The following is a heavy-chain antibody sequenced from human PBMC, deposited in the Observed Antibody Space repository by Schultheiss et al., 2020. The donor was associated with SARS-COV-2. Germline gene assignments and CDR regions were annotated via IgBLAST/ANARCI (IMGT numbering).Heavy chain of an antibody. CDR1: GFTFSSYG. Sequence: GESLKISCAASGFTFSSYGMHWVRQAPGKGLEWVAVISYDGSNKYYADSVKGRFTISRDNSKNTLYLQMNSLRAEDTAVYYCARVGTAGYWGQGTLVTVSS. J-gene: IGHJ4*02. D-gene: IGHD1-7*01. CDR3: ARVGTAGY. V-gene: IGHV3-30*03. CDR2: ISYDGSNK.